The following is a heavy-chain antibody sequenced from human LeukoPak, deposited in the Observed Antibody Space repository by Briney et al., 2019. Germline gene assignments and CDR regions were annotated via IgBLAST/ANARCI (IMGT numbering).Heavy chain of an antibody. Sequence: EASVKVSCKASGYTFTGYYMHWVRQAPGQGLEWMGWINPNSGGTNYAQKFQGRVTMTRDTSISTAYMELSRLRSDDTAVYYCARDRVIAVADTTGDGRDYYYYYMDVWGKGTTVTISS. D-gene: IGHD6-19*01. CDR1: GYTFTGYY. J-gene: IGHJ6*03. CDR2: INPNSGGT. CDR3: ARDRVIAVADTTGDGRDYYYYYMDV. V-gene: IGHV1-2*02.